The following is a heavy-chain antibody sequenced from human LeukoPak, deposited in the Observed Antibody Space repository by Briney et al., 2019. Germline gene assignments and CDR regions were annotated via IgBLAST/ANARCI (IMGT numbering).Heavy chain of an antibody. D-gene: IGHD1-26*01. V-gene: IGHV3-64*01. J-gene: IGHJ3*02. CDR2: ISSNGGST. Sequence: GGSLRLSCAASGFTFSSYAMHWVRQAPGKGLEYVSAISSNGGSTYYANSVKGRFTISRDNSKNTLYLQMGSLRAEDMAVYYCARVADESYPFDAFDIWGQGTMVTVSS. CDR3: ARVADESYPFDAFDI. CDR1: GFTFSSYA.